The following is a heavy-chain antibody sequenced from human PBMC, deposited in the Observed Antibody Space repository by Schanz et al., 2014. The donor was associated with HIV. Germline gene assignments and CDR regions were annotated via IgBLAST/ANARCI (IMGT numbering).Heavy chain of an antibody. J-gene: IGHJ6*02. CDR3: ARWGRGCSGGSCYWGYYGMDV. CDR1: GYTFTSYD. Sequence: QVQLVQSGAEVKKPGASVKVSCKASGYTFTSYDIHWVRQATGQGLEWMGWMSPNSDNTAYAQKLQGRVTMTTDTSTNTAYMELRRLRSDDTAVYYCARWGRGCSGGSCYWGYYGMDVWGQGTTVTVSS. CDR2: MSPNSDNT. D-gene: IGHD2-15*01. V-gene: IGHV1-8*01.